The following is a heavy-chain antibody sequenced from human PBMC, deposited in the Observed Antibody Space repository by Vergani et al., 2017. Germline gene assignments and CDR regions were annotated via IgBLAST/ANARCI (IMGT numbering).Heavy chain of an antibody. Sequence: EVQLLESGGGLVQPGGSLRLSCAASGFTFSSYAMSWVRQAPGKGLEWVSAISGSGVSTYYADSVKGRFTISRDNSKNTLYLQMNSRRAEDTAVYYCTKERDSGSYPLFGYWGQGTLVTVAS. CDR2: ISGSGVST. CDR1: GFTFSSYA. D-gene: IGHD1-26*01. CDR3: TKERDSGSYPLFGY. J-gene: IGHJ4*02. V-gene: IGHV3-23*01.